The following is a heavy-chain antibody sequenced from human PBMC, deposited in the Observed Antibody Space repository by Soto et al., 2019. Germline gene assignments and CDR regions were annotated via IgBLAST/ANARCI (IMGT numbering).Heavy chain of an antibody. CDR2: MNPNSGNT. V-gene: IGHV1-8*01. J-gene: IGHJ4*02. D-gene: IGHD4-17*01. CDR3: ARGVTTKTVTPLRY. Sequence: QVQLVQSGAEVKKPGASVKVSCKASGYTFTSYDINWVRQATGQGLEWMGWMNPNSGNTGYAQKFQGRVTMTRNTSISTAYMELSSLRSEDTAVYYGARGVTTKTVTPLRYWGQGTLVTVSS. CDR1: GYTFTSYD.